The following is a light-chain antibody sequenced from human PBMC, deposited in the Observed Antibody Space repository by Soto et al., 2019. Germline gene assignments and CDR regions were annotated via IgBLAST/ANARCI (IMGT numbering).Light chain of an antibody. CDR2: TAS. J-gene: IGKJ1*01. V-gene: IGKV1-39*01. CDR3: QQTYTTPRT. CDR1: QSIGSS. Sequence: DILMTQSPSSLSASVGDRVIISCRASQSIGSSLNWFQQEPGKAPKLLIYTASILHTAVPSRFSGSGSGTDFSLTISSLQPEDFATYYCQQTYTTPRTFGQGTRVEMK.